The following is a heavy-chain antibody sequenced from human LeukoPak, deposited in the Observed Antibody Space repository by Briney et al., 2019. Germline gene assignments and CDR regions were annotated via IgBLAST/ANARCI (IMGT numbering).Heavy chain of an antibody. V-gene: IGHV1-18*01. D-gene: IGHD1-26*01. J-gene: IGHJ4*02. Sequence: ASVKVSCKASGYTFTSYGISWVRQAPGQGLEWMGWISAYNGNTNYAQKLQGRVTMTTDTSTSTAYMELRSLRSDDTAVYYCARPSGSYGKKPLGIDYWGQGTLVTVSS. CDR3: ARPSGSYGKKPLGIDY. CDR1: GYTFTSYG. CDR2: ISAYNGNT.